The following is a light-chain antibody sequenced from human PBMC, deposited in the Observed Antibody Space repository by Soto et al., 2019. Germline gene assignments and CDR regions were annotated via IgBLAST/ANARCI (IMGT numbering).Light chain of an antibody. J-gene: IGLJ2*01. CDR1: SSDVGGYNY. Sequence: QSVLTQPASVSGSPGQSITISCTGTSSDVGGYNYVSWYQQHPGKAPNLIIFDVSNRPSGVSNRFSGSKSGNSASLTTSGLQAEDEADYYCSSYTGSNTPVVFGGGTQLTVL. CDR3: SSYTGSNTPVV. V-gene: IGLV2-14*01. CDR2: DVS.